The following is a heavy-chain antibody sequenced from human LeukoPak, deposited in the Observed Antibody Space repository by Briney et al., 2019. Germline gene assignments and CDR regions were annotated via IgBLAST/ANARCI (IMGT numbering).Heavy chain of an antibody. Sequence: GGSLRLSGAASGFTFSSTSMNWVRQAPGKGLEWVSYIRGSGTTIYYADSVKGRFTISRDNAKSSLYLQMNSLRAEDTAVYYCAGDGVGANPGDAFDIWGQGTMVTVSS. D-gene: IGHD1-26*01. CDR1: GFTFSSTS. V-gene: IGHV3-48*01. CDR2: IRGSGTTI. CDR3: AGDGVGANPGDAFDI. J-gene: IGHJ3*02.